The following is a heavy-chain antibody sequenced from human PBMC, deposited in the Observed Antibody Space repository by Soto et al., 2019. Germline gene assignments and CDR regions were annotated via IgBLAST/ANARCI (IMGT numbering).Heavy chain of an antibody. Sequence: QVQLVQSGAEVKKPGAAVKVSCKVFGYTLSEFSLHWVRQAPGKGLEWMGGFDPEDGETTYAQKFQGRLTITEDTSAETAYMEPTRLRFEDTAMYYCVRVKRQGGTWHNSYCMDVWGQGTTVTISS. V-gene: IGHV1-24*01. CDR2: FDPEDGET. CDR3: VRVKRQGGTWHNSYCMDV. CDR1: GYTLSEFS. D-gene: IGHD1-1*01. J-gene: IGHJ6*02.